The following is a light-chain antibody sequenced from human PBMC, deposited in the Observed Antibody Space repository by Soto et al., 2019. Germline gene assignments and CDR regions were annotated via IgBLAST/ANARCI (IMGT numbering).Light chain of an antibody. CDR3: QQYNSYSWT. V-gene: IGKV1-5*01. CDR1: QSISSW. CDR2: DAS. J-gene: IGKJ1*01. Sequence: DIQMTPSPSTLSASVGDRVTITCRASQSISSWLAWYQQKPGKAPKLLIYDASSCESGVPSTCSGSGSGTEFPLTISSLQPDDFATYYCQQYNSYSWTFGQGTRVDIK.